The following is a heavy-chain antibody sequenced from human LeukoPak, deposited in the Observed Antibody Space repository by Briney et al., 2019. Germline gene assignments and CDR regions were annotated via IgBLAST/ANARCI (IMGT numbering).Heavy chain of an antibody. CDR2: IYYSGST. D-gene: IGHD5-24*01. CDR1: GFTFSSYA. CDR3: ASGQTLDGYNTGPPYYYYGMDV. Sequence: GSLRLSCAASGFTFSSYAMSWVRQAPGKGLEWIGSIYYSGSTYYNPSLKSRVTISVDTSKNQFSLKLSSVTAADTAVYYCASGQTLDGYNTGPPYYYYGMDVWGQGTTVTVSS. J-gene: IGHJ6*02. V-gene: IGHV4-38-2*01.